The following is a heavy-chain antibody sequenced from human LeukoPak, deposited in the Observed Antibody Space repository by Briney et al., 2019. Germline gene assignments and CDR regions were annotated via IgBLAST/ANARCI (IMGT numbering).Heavy chain of an antibody. J-gene: IGHJ3*02. CDR2: IYYSGST. CDR3: ARGGRLLWFGESAFDI. CDR1: GGSISSYY. D-gene: IGHD3-10*01. Sequence: SETLSLTCTVSGGSISSYYWSWIRQPPGKGLEWIGYIYYSGSTNYNPSLKSRVTISVDTSKNQFSLKLSSVTAADTAVYYCARGGRLLWFGESAFDIWGQGTTVTVSS. V-gene: IGHV4-59*01.